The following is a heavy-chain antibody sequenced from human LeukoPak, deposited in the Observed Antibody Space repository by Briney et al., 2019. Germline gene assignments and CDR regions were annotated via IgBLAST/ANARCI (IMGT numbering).Heavy chain of an antibody. CDR3: ARGGSPVSYYFDY. D-gene: IGHD1-26*01. V-gene: IGHV3-48*03. CDR2: ISSSGSTI. Sequence: PGRSLRLTCAASGFTFSSYGMNWVRQAPGKGLEWVSYISSSGSTIYYADSVKGRFAISRDNAKNSLYLQMNSLRAEDTAVYYCARGGSPVSYYFDYWGQGTLVTVSS. CDR1: GFTFSSYG. J-gene: IGHJ4*02.